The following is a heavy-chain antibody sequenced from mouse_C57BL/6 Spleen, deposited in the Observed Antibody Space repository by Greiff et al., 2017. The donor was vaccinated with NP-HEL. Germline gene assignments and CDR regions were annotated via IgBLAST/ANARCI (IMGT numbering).Heavy chain of an antibody. CDR1: GYAFSSSW. CDR2: IYPGDGDT. V-gene: IGHV1-82*01. J-gene: IGHJ2*01. D-gene: IGHD1-1*01. Sequence: VQLVESGPELVKPGASVKISCKASGYAFSSSWMNWVKQRPGKGLEWIGRIYPGDGDTNYNGKFKGKATLTADKSSSTAYMQLSSLTSEGSAVYFCARGPTVSFDYWGQGTTLTVSS. CDR3: ARGPTVSFDY.